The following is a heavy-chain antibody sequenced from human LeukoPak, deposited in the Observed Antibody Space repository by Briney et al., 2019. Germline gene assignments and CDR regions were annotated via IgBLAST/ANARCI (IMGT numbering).Heavy chain of an antibody. D-gene: IGHD6-13*01. CDR3: ARVPSRSSWYLHHRDLMSWFDP. Sequence: SVKVSCKASRGTFSSYAISWVRQAPGQGLGWMGGVIPIFGTANYAQKFQGRVTITADESTSTAYMELSSLRSEDTAVYYCARVPSRSSWYLHHRDLMSWFDPWGQGTLVTVSS. V-gene: IGHV1-69*13. CDR1: RGTFSSYA. J-gene: IGHJ5*02. CDR2: VIPIFGTA.